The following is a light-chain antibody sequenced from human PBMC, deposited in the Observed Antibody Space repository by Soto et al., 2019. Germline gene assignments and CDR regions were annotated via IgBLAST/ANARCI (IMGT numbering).Light chain of an antibody. CDR1: QSVSSMY. V-gene: IGKV3-20*01. CDR3: QQFGDSYT. CDR2: GAS. J-gene: IGKJ4*01. Sequence: EIVLTQSPGTLSLSPGERATLSCRASQSVSSMYLAWYQQKPGQAPRLLIYGASSRATGIPDRFSGSGSGTDFTLTISRLEPVDFAVYYCQQFGDSYTFGGGTKVDIK.